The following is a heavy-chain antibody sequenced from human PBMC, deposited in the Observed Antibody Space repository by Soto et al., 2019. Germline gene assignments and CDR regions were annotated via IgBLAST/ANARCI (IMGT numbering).Heavy chain of an antibody. J-gene: IGHJ4*02. V-gene: IGHV2-5*02. CDR2: IYWDDDK. D-gene: IGHD6-19*01. CDR1: GFSLSSTRMA. CDR3: AHIVVAGLGYYFDY. Sequence: QITLKESGPPLVKPTQTVTLTCTFSGFSLSSTRMAVGWIRQPPGKALEWLALIYWDDDKRYSPFLKSRLTITKDTSKNQVVLTMSNMDPVDTARYYCAHIVVAGLGYYFDYWGQGTLVTVSS.